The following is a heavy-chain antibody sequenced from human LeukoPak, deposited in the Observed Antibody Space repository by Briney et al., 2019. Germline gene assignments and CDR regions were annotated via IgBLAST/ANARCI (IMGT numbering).Heavy chain of an antibody. CDR3: VRDSNLSFDY. Sequence: GGSLRLSCAASGFTFSSYDMSWVRQAPGKGLVWVSHIGTDGTVTTYADSVKGRFTISRDNAKNTLYLQMNSLRPEDTAVYYCVRDSNLSFDYWGQGSLVTVSS. D-gene: IGHD1-14*01. CDR1: GFTFSSYD. J-gene: IGHJ4*02. V-gene: IGHV3-74*01. CDR2: IGTDGTVT.